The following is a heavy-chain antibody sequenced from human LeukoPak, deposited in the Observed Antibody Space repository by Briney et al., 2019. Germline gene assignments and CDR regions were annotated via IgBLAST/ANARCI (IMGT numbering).Heavy chain of an antibody. CDR1: GVTFSSYG. CDR2: IGYDGNNK. J-gene: IGHJ6*03. V-gene: IGHV3-30*02. D-gene: IGHD5/OR15-5a*01. CDR3: AKGPKQLLVRRSVWSYMDV. Sequence: GGSLRLSCAASGVTFSSYGMHWFRQAPGKELQEVAVIGYDGNNKYYPESVKGRVTISIDISKNTLYLKMNSLRAEDTAAYYCAKGPKQLLVRRSVWSYMDVWGKGTTVTIS.